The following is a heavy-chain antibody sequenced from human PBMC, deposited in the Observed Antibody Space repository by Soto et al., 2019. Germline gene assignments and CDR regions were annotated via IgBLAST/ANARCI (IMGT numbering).Heavy chain of an antibody. Sequence: QVQLVESGGGVVQPGRSLRLSCAASGFTFSNYGMHWVRQAPGKGLEWLAVISNDGSNENYADSVKGRFTISRDNSKNMVYLQTNSLRAEDRAVYYCARYSSTTNYYYGMDFWGQGTTVTVSS. CDR1: GFTFSNYG. CDR3: ARYSSTTNYYYGMDF. V-gene: IGHV3-30*03. D-gene: IGHD6-13*01. J-gene: IGHJ6*02. CDR2: ISNDGSNE.